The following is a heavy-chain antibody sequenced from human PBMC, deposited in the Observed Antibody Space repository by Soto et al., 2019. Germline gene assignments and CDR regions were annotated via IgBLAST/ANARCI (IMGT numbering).Heavy chain of an antibody. CDR2: IYYTGST. V-gene: IGHV4-30-4*01. J-gene: IGHJ6*02. Sequence: SETLSLTCSVSGDSISSGDYYWSWIRQSPGKGLEWFGYIYYTGSTYYNPSLKSRVTMSVDTSKNQFSLNLHSVTAADTAVYYCARVVHARYWYYGMDVWGQGTTVTVSS. CDR1: GDSISSGDYY. CDR3: ARVVHARYWYYGMDV. D-gene: IGHD1-1*01.